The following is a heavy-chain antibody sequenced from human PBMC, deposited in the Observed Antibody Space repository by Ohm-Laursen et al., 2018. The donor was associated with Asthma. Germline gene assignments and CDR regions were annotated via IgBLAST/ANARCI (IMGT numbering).Heavy chain of an antibody. CDR3: AKDLSRAARNYYYGMDV. Sequence: LSLTCAASGFTFDDYAMHWVRQAPGKGLEWVSGISWNSGSIGYADSVKGRFTISRDNAKNSLYLQMNSLRAEDTALYYCAKDLSRAARNYYYGMDVWGQGTTVTVSS. CDR2: ISWNSGSI. J-gene: IGHJ6*02. V-gene: IGHV3-9*01. D-gene: IGHD6-6*01. CDR1: GFTFDDYA.